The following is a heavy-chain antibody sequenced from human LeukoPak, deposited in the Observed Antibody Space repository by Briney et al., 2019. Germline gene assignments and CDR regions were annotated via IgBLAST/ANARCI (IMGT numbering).Heavy chain of an antibody. V-gene: IGHV4-39*01. CDR3: ARGLEVVVVVAATPGFDY. J-gene: IGHJ4*02. CDR2: IYYSGDT. Sequence: SETLSLTCSVSGGSISSSTYYGGWIRQPPGKGLEWIGSIYYSGDTYHNPSLKSRVTISIDTSKNQFSLKLSSVTAADTAVYYCARGLEVVVVVAATPGFDYWGQGTLVTVSS. D-gene: IGHD2-15*01. CDR1: GGSISSSTYY.